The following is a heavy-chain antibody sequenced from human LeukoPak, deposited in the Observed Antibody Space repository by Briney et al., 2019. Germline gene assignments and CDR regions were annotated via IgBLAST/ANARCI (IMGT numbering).Heavy chain of an antibody. CDR3: TRSVRNGHIDY. J-gene: IGHJ4*02. CDR1: RYTFTNYD. D-gene: IGHD2-21*01. V-gene: IGHV1-8*01. CDR2: MNPNSGDT. Sequence: ASVKVSCKASRYTFTNYDINWVRQATGQGLEWMGWMNPNSGDTGYAQKFQGRVTMTRSTSISTAYMELSSLRFEDTAVYYCTRSVRNGHIDYWGQGTLVTVSS.